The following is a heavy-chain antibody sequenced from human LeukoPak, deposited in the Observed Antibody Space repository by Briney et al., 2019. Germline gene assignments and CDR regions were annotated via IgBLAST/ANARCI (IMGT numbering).Heavy chain of an antibody. V-gene: IGHV4-4*07. CDR2: IHFSGST. D-gene: IGHD1-1*01. CDR1: RGSMSDYY. J-gene: IGHJ4*02. Sequence: PSETMSLTCTVSRGSMSDYYWSWIRQSAGRGLEWIGRIHFSGSTNYNPSLRSRVTMSLDTSKKQVSLRLTSVIAADSAIYYCAREPTESTTGYWGQGALVTVSS. CDR3: AREPTESTTGY.